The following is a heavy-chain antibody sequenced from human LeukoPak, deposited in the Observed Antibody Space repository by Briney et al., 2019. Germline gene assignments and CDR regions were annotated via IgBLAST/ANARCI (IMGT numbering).Heavy chain of an antibody. Sequence: SETLSLTCTVSGGSISSYYWSWIRQPPGKGLEWIGYIYYSGSTNYNPSLKSRVTISVNTSKNQFSLKLSSVTAADTAVYYCARGGAYGGNSYNWFDPWGQGTLVTVSS. V-gene: IGHV4-59*12. CDR3: ARGGAYGGNSYNWFDP. J-gene: IGHJ5*02. CDR2: IYYSGST. D-gene: IGHD4-23*01. CDR1: GGSISSYY.